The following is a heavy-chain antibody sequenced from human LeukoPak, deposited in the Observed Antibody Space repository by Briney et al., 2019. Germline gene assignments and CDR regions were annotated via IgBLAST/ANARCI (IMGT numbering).Heavy chain of an antibody. V-gene: IGHV3-15*01. CDR3: TTGGVVVVAATKSDY. CDR2: IKSKTDGGTT. CDR1: GFTFSDGW. D-gene: IGHD2-15*01. J-gene: IGHJ4*02. Sequence: GGSLRLSCVASGFTFSDGWMNWVRQAPGKGLEWVGRIKSKTDGGTTDYAAPVKGRFTISRDDSKNTLYLQMNSLKTEDTAVYYCTTGGVVVVAATKSDYWGQGTLVTVSS.